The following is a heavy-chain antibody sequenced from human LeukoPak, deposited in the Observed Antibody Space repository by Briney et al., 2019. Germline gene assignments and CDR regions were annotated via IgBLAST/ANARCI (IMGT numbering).Heavy chain of an antibody. CDR1: GFTFNNYW. Sequence: GALRLSCAASGFTFNNYWMRWVRQAPGKGLEWVATIKGDGSKKDYVDSVRGRFSVSIDNAKNSLYLQMSSLRVEDTAVYYCESTTGPWGQGTLVTVSS. CDR3: ESTTGP. CDR2: IKGDGSKK. D-gene: IGHD1-7*01. V-gene: IGHV3-7*01. J-gene: IGHJ5*02.